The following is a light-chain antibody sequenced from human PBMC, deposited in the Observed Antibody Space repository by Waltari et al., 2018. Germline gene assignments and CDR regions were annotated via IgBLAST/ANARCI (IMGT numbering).Light chain of an antibody. Sequence: QLVLTQSPSASASLGASVKLTCTLSSGHSSYAIAWHQQQPEKGPRYLMKLNSDGSHSEGDGVPDRFSGSSYGAERYLTISSLQSEDEADYYCQTWGTGIRVFGGGTKLTVL. CDR2: LNSDGSH. CDR1: SGHSSYA. J-gene: IGLJ3*02. CDR3: QTWGTGIRV. V-gene: IGLV4-69*01.